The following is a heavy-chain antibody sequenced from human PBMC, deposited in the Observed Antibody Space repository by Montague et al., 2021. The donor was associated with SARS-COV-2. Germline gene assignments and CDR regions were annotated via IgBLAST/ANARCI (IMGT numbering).Heavy chain of an antibody. J-gene: IGHJ5*02. D-gene: IGHD3-3*01. CDR2: ISSSSSYI. CDR1: GFTFSSYC. V-gene: IGHV3-21*01. Sequence: SLRLSCAASGFTFSSYCMNWVRQAPGKGLEWVSSISSSSSYIYYADPVKGRFTISRDNAKNSLYLQMNSLRAEDTAVYYCARDRWPYDFWGGYYLRGVFDPWGQGTLVTVSS. CDR3: ARDRWPYDFWGGYYLRGVFDP.